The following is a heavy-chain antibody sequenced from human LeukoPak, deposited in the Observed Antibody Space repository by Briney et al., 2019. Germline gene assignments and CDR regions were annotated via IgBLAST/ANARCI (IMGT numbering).Heavy chain of an antibody. V-gene: IGHV4-39*01. D-gene: IGHD2-15*01. CDR3: ARGFSALVGSGNWFDS. J-gene: IGHJ5*01. CDR1: GGSISSSDHF. CDR2: LYYTGSA. Sequence: SETLSLTCTVSGGSISSSDHFWGWIRQSPGKGLEWIGSLYYTGSAYYNPSLKRRVTIFVDTSKNQFSLRVTSVTAADTYVYYCARGFSALVGSGNWFDSWGQGTLVTVSS.